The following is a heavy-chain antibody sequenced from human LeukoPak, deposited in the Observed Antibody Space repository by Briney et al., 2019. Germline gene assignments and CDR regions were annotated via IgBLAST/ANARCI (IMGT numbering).Heavy chain of an antibody. CDR3: ARRRPGFFALDI. CDR1: GFTFSNYW. CDR2: INSDGSSI. Sequence: GGSLRLSCAASGFTFSNYWMYWVRQGPGKGLVWVSRINSDGSSIAYADSVKGGVVISRDNDRNTLYLQINSLRVEDMAVYYCARRRPGFFALDIWGQGTLVTVSS. V-gene: IGHV3-74*01. J-gene: IGHJ3*02.